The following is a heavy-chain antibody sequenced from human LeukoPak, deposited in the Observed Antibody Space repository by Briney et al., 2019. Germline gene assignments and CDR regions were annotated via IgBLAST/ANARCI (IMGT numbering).Heavy chain of an antibody. CDR1: GFTVSSNY. D-gene: IGHD3-10*01. CDR2: IYSGGST. CDR3: ARAGEVDYYGSGSYPLLNWFDP. J-gene: IGHJ5*02. V-gene: IGHV3-53*01. Sequence: LAGGSLRLSCAASGFTVSSNYMSWVRQAPGKGLEWVSVIYSGGSTYYADSVKGRFTISRDNSKNTLYLQMNSLRAEDTAVYYCARAGEVDYYGSGSYPLLNWFDPWGQGTLVTVSS.